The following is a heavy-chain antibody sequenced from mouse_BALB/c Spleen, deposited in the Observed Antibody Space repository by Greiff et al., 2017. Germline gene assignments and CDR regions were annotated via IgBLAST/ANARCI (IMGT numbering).Heavy chain of an antibody. D-gene: IGHD1-2*01. Sequence: DVQLVESGGGLVKPGGSLKLSCAASGFTFSDYYMYWVRQTPEKRLEWVATISDGGSYTYYPDSVKGRFTISRDNAKNNLYLQMSSLKSEDTAMYYCARGENYGYVPFAYWGQGTLVTVSA. CDR3: ARGENYGYVPFAY. V-gene: IGHV5-4*02. J-gene: IGHJ3*01. CDR2: ISDGGSYT. CDR1: GFTFSDYY.